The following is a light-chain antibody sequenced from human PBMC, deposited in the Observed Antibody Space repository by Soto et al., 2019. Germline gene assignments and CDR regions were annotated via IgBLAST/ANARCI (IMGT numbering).Light chain of an antibody. J-gene: IGKJ2*01. Sequence: ESVLTQSPGTLSLSPGERATLSCRASQSVSSTYFAWYQQKPGQAPRLLIYGASNRATGIPDRFSGSGSGADFTLTISSLEPEDYAVYYCQQQGPALPMYTFGQGTKLEIK. CDR1: QSVSSTY. CDR3: QQQGPALPMYT. V-gene: IGKV3-20*01. CDR2: GAS.